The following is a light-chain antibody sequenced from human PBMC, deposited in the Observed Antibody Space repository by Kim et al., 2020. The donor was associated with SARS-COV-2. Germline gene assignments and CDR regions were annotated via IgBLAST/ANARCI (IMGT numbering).Light chain of an antibody. CDR3: QQYNNWPLT. Sequence: EIVMTQSPATLSVSPGERATLSCRASQSVSSNLAWYQQKPGRAPRLLIYGASTRATGIPARFSGSGSGTEFTLTINSLQSEDFAVYYCQQYNNWPLTFGGGTKVEIK. V-gene: IGKV3-15*01. J-gene: IGKJ4*01. CDR1: QSVSSN. CDR2: GAS.